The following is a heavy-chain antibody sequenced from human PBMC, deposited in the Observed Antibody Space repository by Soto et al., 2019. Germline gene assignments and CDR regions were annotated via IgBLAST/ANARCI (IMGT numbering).Heavy chain of an antibody. J-gene: IGHJ6*02. CDR2: IKSKTDGGTT. V-gene: IGHV3-15*07. CDR3: TRNYEGYYYYYGMDV. CDR1: GFTFSNAW. Sequence: GGSLRLSCAASGFTFSNAWMNWVRQAPGKGLEWVGRIKSKTDGGTTDYAAPVKGRFTISRDDSKNTLYLQMNSLKTEDTAVYYCTRNYEGYYYYYGMDVWGQGTTVTVSS. D-gene: IGHD1-7*01.